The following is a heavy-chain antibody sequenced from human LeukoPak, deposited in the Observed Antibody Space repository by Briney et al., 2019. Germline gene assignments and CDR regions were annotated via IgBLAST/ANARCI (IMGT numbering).Heavy chain of an antibody. CDR3: ARSIEGSWAAQY. CDR2: ISHRGST. D-gene: IGHD6-13*01. J-gene: IGHJ4*02. CDR1: GGSLTSGAYY. V-gene: IGHV4-30-2*01. Sequence: PSETLSLTCTVSGGSLTSGAYYWTWIRQPPGKGLEWIGYISHRGSTYYNPSLKSRVTISVDTSKNQFSLKLSSVTAADTAVYYCARSIEGSWAAQYWGQGTLVTVSS.